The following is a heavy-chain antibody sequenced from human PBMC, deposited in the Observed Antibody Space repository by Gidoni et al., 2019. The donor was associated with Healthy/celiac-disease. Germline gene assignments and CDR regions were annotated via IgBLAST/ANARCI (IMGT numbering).Heavy chain of an antibody. J-gene: IGHJ4*02. CDR3: ARDGGFGEFIKYYFDY. D-gene: IGHD3-10*01. CDR2: IWYDGSNK. CDR1: GFTFSSYG. Sequence: QVQLVESGGGVVQPGRSLRLSCAASGFTFSSYGMHWVRQAPGKGLEWVAVIWYDGSNKYYADSVKGRFTISRDNSKNTLYLQMNSLRAEDTAVYYCARDGGFGEFIKYYFDYWGQGTLVTVSS. V-gene: IGHV3-33*01.